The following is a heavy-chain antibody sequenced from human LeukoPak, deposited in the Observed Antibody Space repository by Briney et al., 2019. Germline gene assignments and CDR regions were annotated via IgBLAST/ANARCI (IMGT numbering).Heavy chain of an antibody. CDR3: ARGLRIGATFSFDY. V-gene: IGHV3-30*03. D-gene: IGHD1-26*01. J-gene: IGHJ4*02. CDR2: IAHDGTNE. Sequence: GGSLRLSCAASGYTFSSYGMHWVRQAPGKGLEWVADIAHDGTNEDYADSVKGRFSISRDNSQNTLYLQMSSLRVEDTAVYYCARGLRIGATFSFDYWGQGTLVTVSS. CDR1: GYTFSSYG.